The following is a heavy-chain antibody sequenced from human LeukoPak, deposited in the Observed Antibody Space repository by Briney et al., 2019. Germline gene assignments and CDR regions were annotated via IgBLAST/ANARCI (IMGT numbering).Heavy chain of an antibody. CDR2: TYYRSKWKN. CDR1: GDSVSSNSAT. Sequence: SQTLSLTCAISGDSVSSNSATWNWIRQSPSRGLEWLGRTYYRSKWKNDYAVSVKSRITFNPDTSKNQFSLKLSSVTAADTAVYYCARDGLQARDNWFDPWGQGTLVTVSS. D-gene: IGHD4-11*01. J-gene: IGHJ5*02. V-gene: IGHV6-1*01. CDR3: ARDGLQARDNWFDP.